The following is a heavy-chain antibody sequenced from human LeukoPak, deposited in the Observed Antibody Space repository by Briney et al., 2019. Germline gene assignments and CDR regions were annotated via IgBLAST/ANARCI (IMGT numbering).Heavy chain of an antibody. CDR3: AKEGYSSGWYEY. V-gene: IGHV3-30*18. D-gene: IGHD6-19*01. CDR1: GFTFSSYA. J-gene: IGHJ4*02. Sequence: GGSLRLSCAASGFTFSSYAMSWVRQAPGKGLEWVAVISYDGSNKYYADSVKGRFTISRDNSKNTLYLQMNSLRAEDTAVYYCAKEGYSSGWYEYWGQGTLVTVSS. CDR2: ISYDGSNK.